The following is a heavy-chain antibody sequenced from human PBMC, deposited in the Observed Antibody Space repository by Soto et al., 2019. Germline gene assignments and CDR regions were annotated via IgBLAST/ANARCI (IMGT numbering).Heavy chain of an antibody. Sequence: QVQLVQSGAEVKKPGSSVKVSCKASGGTFSSYAISWVRQAPGQGLEWMGGIIPVFGTANYAQKFQGRVTITADKSTSTAYMELSSLRSEDTAVYYCARGGYYDFWSGYPFDYWGQGTLVTVSS. CDR3: ARGGYYDFWSGYPFDY. CDR2: IIPVFGTA. CDR1: GGTFSSYA. D-gene: IGHD3-3*01. V-gene: IGHV1-69*06. J-gene: IGHJ4*02.